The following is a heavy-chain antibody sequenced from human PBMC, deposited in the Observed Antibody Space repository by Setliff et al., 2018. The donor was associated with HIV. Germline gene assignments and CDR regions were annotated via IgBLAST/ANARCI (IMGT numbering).Heavy chain of an antibody. D-gene: IGHD1-1*01. J-gene: IGHJ4*02. CDR3: ARQLSNSFDY. V-gene: IGHV1-3*04. CDR2: INTGQGNT. CDR1: GYTFTSYA. Sequence: GASVKVSCKASGYTFTSYAIHWVRQAPGQRLEWMGWINTGQGNTKYSQEFQGRVTMTRDRSINTAYMELSGLTSDDTAVYYCARQLSNSFDYWGQGALVTVSS.